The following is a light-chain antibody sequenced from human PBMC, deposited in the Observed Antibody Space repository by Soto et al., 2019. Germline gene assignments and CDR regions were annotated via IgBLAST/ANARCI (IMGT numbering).Light chain of an antibody. Sequence: DIQMTQSPSSLSASLGDRVTITCRASQVISNYLAWYQQKPGKVPKLLIYAASTLHSGVPSRFSGSGSGTDFTLTISSLQPEDVATYYCQKYNSAPWTFGQGTKVDIK. CDR1: QVISNY. CDR3: QKYNSAPWT. V-gene: IGKV1-27*01. CDR2: AAS. J-gene: IGKJ1*01.